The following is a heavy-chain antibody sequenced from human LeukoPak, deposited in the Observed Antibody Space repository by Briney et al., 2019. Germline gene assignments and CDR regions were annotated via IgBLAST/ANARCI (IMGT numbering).Heavy chain of an antibody. J-gene: IGHJ4*02. CDR2: IYYSGST. D-gene: IGHD1-26*01. CDR3: ARVVWLLSGSFTDAHFDY. CDR1: GGSISSSSYY. V-gene: IGHV4-39*07. Sequence: PSETLSLTCTVSGGSISSSSYYWGWIRQPPGKGLEWIGSIYYSGSTYYNPSLKSRVTISVDTSKNQFSLKLSSVTAADTAVYYCARVVWLLSGSFTDAHFDYWGQGTLVTVSS.